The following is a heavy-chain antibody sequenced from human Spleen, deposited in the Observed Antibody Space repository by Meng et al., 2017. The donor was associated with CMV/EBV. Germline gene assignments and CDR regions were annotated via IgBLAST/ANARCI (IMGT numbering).Heavy chain of an antibody. D-gene: IGHD3-9*01. CDR1: GYTFTSYG. CDR2: ISAYNGNT. CDR3: AREANKGYDILTGGWDYYYYGMDV. J-gene: IGHJ6*02. Sequence: ASVKVSCKASGYTFTSYGISWVRQAPGQGLEWMGWISAYNGNTNYAQKLQGRVTMTTDTSTSTAYMELRSLRSADTAVYYCAREANKGYDILTGGWDYYYYGMDVWGQGTTVTVSS. V-gene: IGHV1-18*01.